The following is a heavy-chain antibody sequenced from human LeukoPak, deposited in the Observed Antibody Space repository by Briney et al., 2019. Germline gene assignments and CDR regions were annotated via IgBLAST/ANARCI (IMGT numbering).Heavy chain of an antibody. D-gene: IGHD2-15*01. CDR3: ARQTVGYNISGRFDP. V-gene: IGHV4-59*08. CDR1: GGSISTYY. J-gene: IGHJ5*02. Sequence: PSETLSLTCTVSGGSISTYYWSWIRQPPGKGLEWIGYIYYSGSTNYNPSLKNRVTISVDTSKNQFSLKLSSVTAADTAVYYCARQTVGYNISGRFDPWGQGIRVTVSS. CDR2: IYYSGST.